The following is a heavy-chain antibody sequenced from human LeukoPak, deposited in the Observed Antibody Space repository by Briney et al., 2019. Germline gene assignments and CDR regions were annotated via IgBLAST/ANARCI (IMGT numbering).Heavy chain of an antibody. CDR3: ARQRLRGYYDSSGNYFDS. J-gene: IGHJ4*02. CDR2: IYYSGAS. D-gene: IGHD3-22*01. Sequence: SETLSLTCTVSGGFIDTYYWNWIRQPPGKGLEWIGNIYYSGASNYNPSLMSRVTMSVDTSKIQFSLKLISVTAADTAVYYCARQRLRGYYDSSGNYFDSWGQGALVTVSS. CDR1: GGFIDTYY. V-gene: IGHV4-59*08.